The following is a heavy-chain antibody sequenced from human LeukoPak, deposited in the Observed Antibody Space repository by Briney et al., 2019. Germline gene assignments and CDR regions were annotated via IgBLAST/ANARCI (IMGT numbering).Heavy chain of an antibody. V-gene: IGHV3-53*01. Sequence: PGGSLRLSCAASGFTVSSNYMTWVRQAPGKGLEWVSIIYSGGSTYYADSVKGRFTISRDNSKNTVYLQMNSLRAEDTAVYYCANAIHSGSTMPGDWGQGTLVTVSS. J-gene: IGHJ4*02. CDR1: GFTVSSNY. CDR2: IYSGGST. D-gene: IGHD1-26*01. CDR3: ANAIHSGSTMPGD.